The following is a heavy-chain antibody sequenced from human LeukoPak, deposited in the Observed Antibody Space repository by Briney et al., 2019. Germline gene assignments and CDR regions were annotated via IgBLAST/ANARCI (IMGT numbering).Heavy chain of an antibody. CDR3: ARRSSGWNKYYFDY. V-gene: IGHV4-59*08. J-gene: IGHJ4*02. D-gene: IGHD6-19*01. CDR1: GGSISSYY. Sequence: PETLSLTCTVSGGSISSYYWSWIRQPPGKGLEWIGYIYYSGSTNYNPSLKSRVTISVDTSKNQFSLKLSSVTAADTAVYYCARRSSGWNKYYFDYWGQGALVTVSS. CDR2: IYYSGST.